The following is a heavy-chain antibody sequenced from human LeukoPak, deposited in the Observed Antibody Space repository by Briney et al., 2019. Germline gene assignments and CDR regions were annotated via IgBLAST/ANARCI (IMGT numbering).Heavy chain of an antibody. CDR3: AREEGRITMIVVVRRGPFDY. Sequence: SETLSLTCTVSGYSISSGYYWGWIRQPPGKGLEWIGSIYHSGSTYYNPSLKSRVTISVDTSKNQFSLKLSSVTAADTAVYYCAREEGRITMIVVVRRGPFDYWGQGTLVTVSS. J-gene: IGHJ4*02. D-gene: IGHD3-22*01. CDR2: IYHSGST. V-gene: IGHV4-38-2*02. CDR1: GYSISSGYY.